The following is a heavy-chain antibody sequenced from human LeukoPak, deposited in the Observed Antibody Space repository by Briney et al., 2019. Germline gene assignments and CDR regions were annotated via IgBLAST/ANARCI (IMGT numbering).Heavy chain of an antibody. CDR2: INSDGSST. CDR3: ARAIGSSWYSAYYFDY. CDR1: GFTFSSYW. V-gene: IGHV3-74*01. D-gene: IGHD6-13*01. Sequence: GGSLRLSCAASGFTFSSYWMHWVRQAPGKGLVWVSRINSDGSSTSYADSVKGRFTISRDNAKNTLYLQMNSLRAEDTAVYYCARAIGSSWYSAYYFDYWGQGTLVTVSS. J-gene: IGHJ4*02.